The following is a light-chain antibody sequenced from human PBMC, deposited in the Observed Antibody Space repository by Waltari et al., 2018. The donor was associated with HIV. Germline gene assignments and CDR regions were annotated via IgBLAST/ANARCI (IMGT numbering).Light chain of an antibody. Sequence: VLLTQSPVTLSVSPGDRVTLSCRASQNICSYLAWYQQKTGPSPSLLVYGASIRAPGIPARFTGSGSGTDFNLIIDGLQPDDCAVYYCHQYNDWPRCTFGQGTKVEIK. J-gene: IGKJ2*02. CDR2: GAS. CDR3: HQYNDWPRCT. V-gene: IGKV3D-15*01. CDR1: QNICSY.